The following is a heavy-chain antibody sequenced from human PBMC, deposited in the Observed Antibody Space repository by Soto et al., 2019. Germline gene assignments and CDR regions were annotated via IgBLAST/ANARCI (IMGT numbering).Heavy chain of an antibody. Sequence: LRLSCVASGFTFDDYAIHWVRQTPGKGLEWVSGLTWNGEVLGYADSVKGRFTISRDNAKNSLYLEMNSLRPEDTALYYCVKDSESSGYLTHLDYWGQGTLVTVSS. CDR3: VKDSESSGYLTHLDY. D-gene: IGHD3-22*01. J-gene: IGHJ4*02. CDR1: GFTFDDYA. CDR2: LTWNGEVL. V-gene: IGHV3-9*01.